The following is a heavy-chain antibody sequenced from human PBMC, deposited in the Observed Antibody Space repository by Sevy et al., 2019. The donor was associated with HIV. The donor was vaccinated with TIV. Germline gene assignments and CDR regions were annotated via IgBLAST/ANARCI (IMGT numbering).Heavy chain of an antibody. Sequence: GGSLRLSCVVSGITFSTSGMHWVRQAPGKGLEWVAVISYHGRDKFYADSVKGRSTISRDNSKNILYLQMISLRAEDTAVYYCAKDFTGYNVMDVWGQGTMVTVSS. V-gene: IGHV3-30*18. CDR2: ISYHGRDK. CDR3: AKDFTGYNVMDV. J-gene: IGHJ6*02. D-gene: IGHD3-9*01. CDR1: GITFSTSG.